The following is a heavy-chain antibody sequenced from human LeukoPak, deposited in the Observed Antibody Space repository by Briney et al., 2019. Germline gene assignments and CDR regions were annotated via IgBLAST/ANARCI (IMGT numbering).Heavy chain of an antibody. CDR1: GFTFSTHA. CDR3: ARANWVSSTDAVR. J-gene: IGHJ4*02. Sequence: GGSLRLSCVASGFTFSTHAMSWVRQGPARGLEWVSSLRGNGETFYAESVKGRFTLSSDSSRNTVYLHLNNLKVEDTAMYYCARANWVSSTDAVRWGQGTLVTVSS. V-gene: IGHV3-23*01. D-gene: IGHD3-16*01. CDR2: LRGNGET.